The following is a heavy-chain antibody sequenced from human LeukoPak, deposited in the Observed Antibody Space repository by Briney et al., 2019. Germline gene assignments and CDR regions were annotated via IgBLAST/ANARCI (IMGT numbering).Heavy chain of an antibody. CDR2: INPSGGST. J-gene: IGHJ4*02. CDR3: ARAAGYCSSTSCYKGDSYFDY. V-gene: IGHV1-46*01. Sequence: GASVKVSCKASGYTFTSYYMHWVRQAPGQGLEWMGIINPSGGSTSYAQKFQGRVTMTRDTSTSTVYMELSSLRSEDTAVYYCARAAGYCSSTSCYKGDSYFDYWGQGTLVTVFS. D-gene: IGHD2-2*02. CDR1: GYTFTSYY.